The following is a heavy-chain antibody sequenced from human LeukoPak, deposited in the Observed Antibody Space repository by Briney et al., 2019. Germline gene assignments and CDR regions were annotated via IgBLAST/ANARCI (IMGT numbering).Heavy chain of an antibody. CDR3: ARARYNWNYLYFDY. CDR1: GFTFSSYS. CDR2: ISSSSSYI. D-gene: IGHD1-7*01. J-gene: IGHJ4*02. Sequence: PGGSLRLSCAASGFTFSSYSMNWVRQAPGKGLEWVSSISSSSSYIYYADSVKGRFTISRDNAKNSLYLQMHSLRAEDTAIYYCARARYNWNYLYFDYWGQGTLVTVSS. V-gene: IGHV3-21*04.